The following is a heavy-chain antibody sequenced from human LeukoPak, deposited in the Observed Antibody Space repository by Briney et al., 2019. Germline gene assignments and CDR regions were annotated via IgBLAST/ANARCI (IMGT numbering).Heavy chain of an antibody. CDR2: INHSGSI. J-gene: IGHJ4*02. D-gene: IGHD6-6*01. Sequence: PSETLSLTCAVYGGSFSGYYWSWIRQPPGKGLEWIGEINHSGSINYNPSPKSRLTISVDTSKNQFSLKLSSVTAADTAVYYCARDSGSKAARPKYFDYWGQGTLVTVSS. V-gene: IGHV4-34*01. CDR1: GGSFSGYY. CDR3: ARDSGSKAARPKYFDY.